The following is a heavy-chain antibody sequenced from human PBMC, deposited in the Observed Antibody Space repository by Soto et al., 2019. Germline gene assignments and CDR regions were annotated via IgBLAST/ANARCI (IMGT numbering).Heavy chain of an antibody. J-gene: IGHJ3*02. V-gene: IGHV4-4*02. D-gene: IGHD1-26*01. Sequence: SETLSLTCAVSGGSISSSNWWSWVRQPPGKGLEWIGEIYHSGSTNYNPSLKSRVTISVDKSRNQFSLKLSSVTAADTAVYYCAGTTLGATTAAFDSWVQGRMVTVSS. CDR3: AGTTLGATTAAFDS. CDR1: GGSISSSNW. CDR2: IYHSGST.